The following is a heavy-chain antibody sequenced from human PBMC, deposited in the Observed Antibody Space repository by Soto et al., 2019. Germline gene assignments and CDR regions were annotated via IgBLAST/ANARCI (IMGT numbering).Heavy chain of an antibody. J-gene: IGHJ4*02. CDR1: GFTFNRSP. CDR3: AKILIEDGTDW. CDR2: VADIGSNT. D-gene: IGHD3-10*01. V-gene: IGHV3-23*01. Sequence: GGSLRLSCAASGFTFNRSPMSWVRQAPGKGLEWVSSVADIGSNTYYADSVKGRFTISRDNSKNTLYLQMNSLRAEDTAVYYCAKILIEDGTDWWGQGTLVTVSS.